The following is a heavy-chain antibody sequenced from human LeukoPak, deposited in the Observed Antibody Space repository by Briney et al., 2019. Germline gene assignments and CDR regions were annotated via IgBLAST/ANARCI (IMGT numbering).Heavy chain of an antibody. J-gene: IGHJ4*02. CDR1: GYSISSGYY. Sequence: SETLSLTCTVSGYSISSGYYWGWIRQPPGKGLEWIGSIYHSGSTYYNPSLKSRVTISVDTSKNQFSLKLSSVTAADTAVYYCARDRAAAGYGNFDYWGQGTLVTVSS. CDR3: ARDRAAAGYGNFDY. CDR2: IYHSGST. D-gene: IGHD6-13*01. V-gene: IGHV4-38-2*02.